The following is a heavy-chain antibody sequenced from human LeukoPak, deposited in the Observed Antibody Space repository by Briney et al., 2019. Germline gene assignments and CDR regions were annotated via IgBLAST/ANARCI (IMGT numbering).Heavy chain of an antibody. J-gene: IGHJ4*02. CDR2: INPSGGST. Sequence: ASVKVSCKASGYTFTSYYMHWVRQAPGQGLEWMGIINPSGGSTSYAQKLQGRVTMTRDTSTSTVYMELSSLRSEDTAVYYCARDGGSGWSDYWGQGTLVTVSS. CDR3: ARDGGSGWSDY. D-gene: IGHD6-19*01. CDR1: GYTFTSYY. V-gene: IGHV1-46*01.